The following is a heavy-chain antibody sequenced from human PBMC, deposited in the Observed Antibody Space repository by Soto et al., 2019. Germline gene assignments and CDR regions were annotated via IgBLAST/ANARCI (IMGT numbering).Heavy chain of an antibody. J-gene: IGHJ6*02. CDR3: AKDLNYYYYYGMDV. CDR1: GFTFSSYG. V-gene: IGHV3-30*18. Sequence: GGSLRLSCAASGFTFSSYGMHWVRQAPGKGLEWVAFISYDASNKYYADSVKGRFTISRDNSKNTLYLQMNSLRAEDTAVYYCAKDLNYYYYYGMDVWGQGTTVTVSS. D-gene: IGHD4-4*01. CDR2: ISYDASNK.